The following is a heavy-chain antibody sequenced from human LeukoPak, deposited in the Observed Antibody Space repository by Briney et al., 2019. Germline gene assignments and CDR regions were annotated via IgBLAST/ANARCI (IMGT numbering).Heavy chain of an antibody. CDR1: GGSISSYY. CDR2: IYHSGST. Sequence: PSETLSLTCTVSGGSISSYYWSWIRQPPGKGLEWIGYIYHSGSTYYNPSLKSRVTISVDRSKNQFSLKLSSVTAADTAVYYCARAILLWFGDLAAWFDPWGQGTLVTVSS. J-gene: IGHJ5*02. V-gene: IGHV4-59*12. D-gene: IGHD3-10*01. CDR3: ARAILLWFGDLAAWFDP.